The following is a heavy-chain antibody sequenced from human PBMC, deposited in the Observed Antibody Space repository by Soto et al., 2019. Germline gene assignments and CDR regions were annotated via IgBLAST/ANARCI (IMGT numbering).Heavy chain of an antibody. Sequence: SKPLSLSSSVSGGSMSEYFWSWIRQSPGKGLEWIGYIYYLGSTDYNPSLKSRVTISVDTSKRQFSLRLTSVTAADTAGYYCERDGYDVAGSLSPASWGPG. V-gene: IGHV4-59*01. CDR3: ERDGYDVAGSLSPAS. J-gene: IGHJ5*02. CDR2: IYYLGST. D-gene: IGHD3-10*01. CDR1: GGSMSEYF.